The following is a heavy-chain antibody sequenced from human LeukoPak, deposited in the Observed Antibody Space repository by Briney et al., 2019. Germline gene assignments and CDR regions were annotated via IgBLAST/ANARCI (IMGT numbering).Heavy chain of an antibody. CDR1: GFTFSSYA. J-gene: IGHJ4*02. V-gene: IGHV3-23*01. D-gene: IGHD3-22*01. Sequence: GGSLRLSCAASGFTFSSYAMSWVRQAPGKGLEWVSAISGSGGSTYYADSVKGRFTISRDNSKNTLYLQMNSLRAEDTAVYYCAEGYDSSGYRYYFDYWGQGTLVTVSS. CDR3: AEGYDSSGYRYYFDY. CDR2: ISGSGGST.